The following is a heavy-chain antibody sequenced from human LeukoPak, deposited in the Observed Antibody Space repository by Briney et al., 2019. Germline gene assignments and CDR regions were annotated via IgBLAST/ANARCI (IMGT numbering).Heavy chain of an antibody. V-gene: IGHV4-59*01. CDR1: GGSISSYY. CDR2: IYYSGST. CDR3: ARDCRPGMDV. J-gene: IGHJ6*02. Sequence: SETLSLTCTVSGGSISSYYWNWIRQPPGKGLEWIGYIYYSGSTNYNPSLKSRVTISVDTSKNQFSLKLSSVTAADTAVYYCARDCRPGMDVWGQGTTVTVSS. D-gene: IGHD6-6*01.